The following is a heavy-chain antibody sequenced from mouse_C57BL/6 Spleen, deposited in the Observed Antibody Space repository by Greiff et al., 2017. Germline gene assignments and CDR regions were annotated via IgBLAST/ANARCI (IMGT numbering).Heavy chain of an antibody. Sequence: QVQLKESGAELVKPGASVKISCKASGYAFSSYWMNWVKQRPGKGLEWIGQIYPGDGDTNYNGKFKGKATLTADKSSSTAYMQLSSLTSEDSAVYFCASGNLLLRGDFDYWGQGTTLTVSS. V-gene: IGHV1-80*01. J-gene: IGHJ2*01. D-gene: IGHD1-1*01. CDR3: ASGNLLLRGDFDY. CDR1: GYAFSSYW. CDR2: IYPGDGDT.